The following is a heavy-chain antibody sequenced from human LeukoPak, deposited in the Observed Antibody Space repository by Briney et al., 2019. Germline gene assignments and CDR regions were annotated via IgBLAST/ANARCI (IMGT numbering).Heavy chain of an antibody. CDR1: GFTFSSYW. Sequence: GGSLRLSCAASGFTFSSYWMHWVRQAPGKGLVWVSGISWNSGSIGYADSVKGRFTISRDNAKNSLYLQMNSLRAEDTALYYCAKSGRTHYVFGLYWYFDLWGRGTLVTVSS. J-gene: IGHJ2*01. CDR2: ISWNSGSI. D-gene: IGHD3-10*02. V-gene: IGHV3-9*01. CDR3: AKSGRTHYVFGLYWYFDL.